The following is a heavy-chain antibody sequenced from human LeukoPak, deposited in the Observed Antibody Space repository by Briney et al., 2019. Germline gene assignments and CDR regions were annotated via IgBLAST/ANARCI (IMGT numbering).Heavy chain of an antibody. V-gene: IGHV4-4*02. CDR3: ARTVPAAIPIPNWFDP. CDR1: GGSISSSNW. CDR2: IYHSGST. Sequence: SETLSLTCAVSGGSISSSNWWSWVRQPPGKGLEWIGEIYHSGSTNYNPSLKSRVTISVDTSKNQFSLKLSSVTAADTAVYYCARTVPAAIPIPNWFDPWGQGTLVTVSS. J-gene: IGHJ5*02. D-gene: IGHD2-2*02.